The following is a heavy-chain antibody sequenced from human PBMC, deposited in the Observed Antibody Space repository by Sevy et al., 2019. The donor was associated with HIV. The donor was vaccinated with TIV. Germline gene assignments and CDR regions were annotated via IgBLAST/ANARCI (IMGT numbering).Heavy chain of an antibody. Sequence: GGSLRLSCAASGFTFNFHGTPWVRQAPGKGLEWVAFIWQDGSNKYMADSVKGRFTISRDNSKNTLFLQMNSLTVEDTAVYYCAGETDNSARWLDPWGQGTLVTVSS. CDR3: AGETDNSARWLDP. CDR1: GFTFNFHG. J-gene: IGHJ5*02. D-gene: IGHD4-4*01. CDR2: IWQDGSNK. V-gene: IGHV3-30*02.